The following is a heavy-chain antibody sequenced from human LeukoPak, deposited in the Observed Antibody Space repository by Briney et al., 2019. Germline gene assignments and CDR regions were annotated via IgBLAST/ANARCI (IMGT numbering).Heavy chain of an antibody. V-gene: IGHV4-34*01. J-gene: IGHJ3*02. Sequence: SETLSLTCAVYGGSFSGYYWSWIRQPPGKGLEWIGEINHSGSTNYNPSLKSRVTISVDTSKNQFSLKLSSVTAADTAVYYCARGGNGDSKPDAFGIWGQGTMVTVSS. D-gene: IGHD2-21*01. CDR2: INHSGST. CDR3: ARGGNGDSKPDAFGI. CDR1: GGSFSGYY.